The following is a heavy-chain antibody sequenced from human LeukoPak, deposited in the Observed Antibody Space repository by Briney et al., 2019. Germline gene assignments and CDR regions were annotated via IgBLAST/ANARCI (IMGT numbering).Heavy chain of an antibody. CDR1: GYTFTGYY. Sequence: ASVKVSCKASGYTFTGYYMLWVRQAPGQGLEWMGLINPKNGGTSYAQKFQGRVTMPRETSITTAYMELSSLRSDDTAVYYCARDSRVTNGDYWGQGTLVTVSS. V-gene: IGHV1-2*02. CDR3: ARDSRVTNGDY. D-gene: IGHD3-10*01. J-gene: IGHJ4*02. CDR2: INPKNGGT.